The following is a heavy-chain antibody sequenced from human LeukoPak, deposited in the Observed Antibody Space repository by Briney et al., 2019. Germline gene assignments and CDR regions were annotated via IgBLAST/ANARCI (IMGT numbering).Heavy chain of an antibody. V-gene: IGHV3-7*01. CDR3: ARDLGREWLVRRGDDFDY. CDR2: IKQDGSEK. Sequence: GGSLRLSCAASGFTFSSYWMSWVRQAPGKGLEWVANIKQDGSEKYYVDSVKGRFTISRDNAKNSLYLQMNSLRAEDTAVYYCARDLGREWLVRRGDDFDYWGQGTLVTVSS. CDR1: GFTFSSYW. J-gene: IGHJ4*02. D-gene: IGHD6-19*01.